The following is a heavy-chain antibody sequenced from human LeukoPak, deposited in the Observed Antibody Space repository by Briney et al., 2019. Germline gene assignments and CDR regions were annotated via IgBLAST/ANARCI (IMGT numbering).Heavy chain of an antibody. CDR3: ARVRGYSYGYGGVQDY. J-gene: IGHJ4*02. V-gene: IGHV3-66*02. Sequence: GGSLRLSCAASGFTVSSNYMSSVRQAPGKGPEWVSVIYSGGSTYYADSVKGRFTISRDNSKNTLYLQMNSLRAEDTAVYYCARVRGYSYGYGGVQDYWGQGTLVTVSS. D-gene: IGHD5-18*01. CDR2: IYSGGST. CDR1: GFTVSSNY.